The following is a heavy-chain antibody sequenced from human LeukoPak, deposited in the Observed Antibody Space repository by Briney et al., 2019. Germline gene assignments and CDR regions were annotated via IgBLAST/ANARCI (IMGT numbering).Heavy chain of an antibody. V-gene: IGHV3-30*18. D-gene: IGHD6-13*01. CDR2: ISYDGSNK. J-gene: IGHJ5*02. Sequence: PGGSLRLSCAASGFTFSSYGMHWVRQAPGKGLEWVAVISYDGSNKYYADSVKGRFTISRDNSKNTLYLQMNSLRAEDTAVYYCAKDVSSSWYSPWGQGTLVTVSS. CDR3: AKDVSSSWYSP. CDR1: GFTFSSYG.